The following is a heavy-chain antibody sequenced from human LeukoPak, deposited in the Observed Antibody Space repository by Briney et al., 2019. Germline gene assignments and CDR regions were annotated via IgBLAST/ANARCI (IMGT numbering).Heavy chain of an antibody. J-gene: IGHJ3*02. D-gene: IGHD1-7*01. CDR2: IKTDGSST. V-gene: IGHV3-74*01. Sequence: PGGSLRLSCAASRFTFSSYWMHWVRQAPGKGLVWVSRIKTDGSSTSYADSVKGRFTISRDNAKNTLYLQMNSLRVEDTAVYYCAREGWNYDDAFDIWGPGTMVTVSS. CDR1: RFTFSSYW. CDR3: AREGWNYDDAFDI.